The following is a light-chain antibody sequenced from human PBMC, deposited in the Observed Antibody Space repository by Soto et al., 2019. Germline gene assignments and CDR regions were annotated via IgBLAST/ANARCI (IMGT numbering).Light chain of an antibody. J-gene: IGKJ1*01. CDR1: QSVRDRY. CDR3: KQYGSSPGT. V-gene: IGKV3-20*01. CDR2: DTS. Sequence: EIVLTQSPGTLSLSPGERATLSCRASQSVRDRYLAWYQQKPGQAPSLLIYDTSTRATGVHDRFSGSGSGTDFALTISRVEPEDFAIYFCKQYGSSPGTFGQGTKVDIK.